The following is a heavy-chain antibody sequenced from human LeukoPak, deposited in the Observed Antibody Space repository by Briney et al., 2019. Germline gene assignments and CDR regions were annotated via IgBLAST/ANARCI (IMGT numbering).Heavy chain of an antibody. V-gene: IGHV3-30*19. D-gene: IGHD6-19*01. CDR2: ISYDGSDK. CDR1: GFTFNENG. J-gene: IGHJ4*02. Sequence: GGSLRLSCAASGFTFNENGMHWVRQAPGKGLEWVAVISYDGSDKNYADSVKGRFTISRDNSKNTLYLQMNSLRADDTAVYYCARAVYRSGGYYFDYWGQGTLVIVSS. CDR3: ARAVYRSGGYYFDY.